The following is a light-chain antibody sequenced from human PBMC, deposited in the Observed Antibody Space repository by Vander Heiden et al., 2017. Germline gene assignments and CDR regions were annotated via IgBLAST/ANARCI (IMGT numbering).Light chain of an antibody. Sequence: QSVLTQPPSVSGAPGQRVTISCTGSSSNIGAGYDVNWYQQLPGTAPKLLVYGNSNRPSGVPDRFSGSKSGTSASLAITGLQAEDEAHYYCQSFDSSLSGSLFGGGTKLTVL. CDR3: QSFDSSLSGSL. CDR2: GNS. CDR1: SSNIGAGYD. V-gene: IGLV1-40*01. J-gene: IGLJ2*01.